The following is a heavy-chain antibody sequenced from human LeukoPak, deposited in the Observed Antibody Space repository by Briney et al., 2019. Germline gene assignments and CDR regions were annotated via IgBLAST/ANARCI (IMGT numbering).Heavy chain of an antibody. CDR2: IIPIFGTA. D-gene: IGHD6-19*01. J-gene: IGHJ4*02. CDR3: ARLPLLYSSGMDY. CDR1: GGTFSSYA. V-gene: IGHV1-69*13. Sequence: ASVKVSCKASGGTFSSYAISWMRQAPGQGLEWMGGIIPIFGTANYAQKFQGRVTITADESTSTAYMELSSLRSEDTAVYYCARLPLLYSSGMDYWGQGTLVTVSS.